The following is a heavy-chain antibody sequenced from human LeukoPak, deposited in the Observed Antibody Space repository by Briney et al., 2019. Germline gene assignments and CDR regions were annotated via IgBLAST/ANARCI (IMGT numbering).Heavy chain of an antibody. CDR1: GGSISSYY. CDR3: ARHYYDTATFTYYYYYMDV. D-gene: IGHD3-22*01. J-gene: IGHJ6*03. Sequence: SETLSLTCTVSGGSISSYYWSWIRQPPGKGLEWIGYIYTSGSTNYNPSLKSRVTISVDASKNQFSLKLSSVTAADTAVYYCARHYYDTATFTYYYYYMDVWGKGTTVTVSS. CDR2: IYTSGST. V-gene: IGHV4-4*09.